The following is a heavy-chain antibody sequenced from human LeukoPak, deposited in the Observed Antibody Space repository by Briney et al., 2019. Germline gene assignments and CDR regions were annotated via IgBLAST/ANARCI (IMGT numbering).Heavy chain of an antibody. CDR3: ARAGSYDFWSGYYYYGMDV. V-gene: IGHV1-8*01. CDR2: MNPNSGNT. Sequence: GASVKVSCEASGYTFTSYDINWVRQATGQGLEWMGWMNPNSGNTGYAQKFQGRVTMTRNTSISTAYMELSSLRSEDTAVYYCARAGSYDFWSGYYYYGMDVWGQGTTVTVSS. D-gene: IGHD3-3*01. J-gene: IGHJ6*02. CDR1: GYTFTSYD.